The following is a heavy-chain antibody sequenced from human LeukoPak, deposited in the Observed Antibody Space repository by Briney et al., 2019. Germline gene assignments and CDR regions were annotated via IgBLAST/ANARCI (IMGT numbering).Heavy chain of an antibody. D-gene: IGHD3-9*01. V-gene: IGHV4-59*12. CDR3: ARLIHYDILTGYFSGWDWFDP. J-gene: IGHJ5*02. CDR1: GGSFSGYY. CDR2: ISYNRGT. Sequence: SETLSLTCAVYGGSFSGYYWSWIRQPPGKGLEWIGYISYNRGTNYNPSLRSRVTISVDTSKNQFSLKLSSVTAADTAVYYCARLIHYDILTGYFSGWDWFDPWGQGTLVTVSS.